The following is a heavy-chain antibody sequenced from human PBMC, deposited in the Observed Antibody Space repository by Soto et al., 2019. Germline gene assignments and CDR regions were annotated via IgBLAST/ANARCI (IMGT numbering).Heavy chain of an antibody. CDR3: AREMNYDFWSGPYHYYYYGMDV. J-gene: IGHJ6*02. Sequence: PSETLSLTCTVSGGSISSGDYYWSWIRQPPGKGLEWIGYIYYSGSTYYNPSLKSRVTISVDTSKNQFSLKLSSVTAADTAVYYCAREMNYDFWSGPYHYYYYGMDVWGQGTTVTVSS. D-gene: IGHD3-3*01. CDR2: IYYSGST. CDR1: GGSISSGDYY. V-gene: IGHV4-30-4*01.